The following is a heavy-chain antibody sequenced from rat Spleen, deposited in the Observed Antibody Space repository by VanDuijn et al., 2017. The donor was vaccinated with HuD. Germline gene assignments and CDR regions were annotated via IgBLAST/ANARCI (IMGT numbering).Heavy chain of an antibody. CDR2: INTGGTTP. CDR3: ARHGGLRNWFAY. Sequence: EVQLVESGGGLVQPGRPLKISCTDSGLNFSDYDMAWVRQAPSKGLEWIASINTGGTTPYYRDSVKGRFTISRDDEKNTQYLQMDSLRSEDTATYYCARHGGLRNWFAYWGQGTLVTVSS. J-gene: IGHJ3*01. V-gene: IGHV5S13*01. CDR1: GLNFSDYD. D-gene: IGHD1-11*01.